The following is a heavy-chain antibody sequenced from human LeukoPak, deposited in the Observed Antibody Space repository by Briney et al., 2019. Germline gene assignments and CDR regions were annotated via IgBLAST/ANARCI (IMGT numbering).Heavy chain of an antibody. D-gene: IGHD3-3*01. V-gene: IGHV1-8*01. J-gene: IGHJ4*02. CDR3: AREAALYDFWSGIETFDY. Sequence: ASVKVSCKASGYTFTSYDINWVRQATGQGLEWMGWMNPNSGNTGYAQKFQGRVTMTRNTSISTAYMELSSLRSEDTAVYYCAREAALYDFWSGIETFDYWGQGTLVTVSS. CDR2: MNPNSGNT. CDR1: GYTFTSYD.